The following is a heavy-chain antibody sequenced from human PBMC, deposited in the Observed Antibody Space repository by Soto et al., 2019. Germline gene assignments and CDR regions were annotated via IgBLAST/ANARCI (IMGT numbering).Heavy chain of an antibody. CDR2: MNPGSGDT. Sequence: GASVKVSCKVSGYSFTNNDVSWVRQATGQGLEWMGWMNPGSGDTGYAQKFQGRVTMTRDISTATAYMELSSLRSDDTATYYCARMATFGSLNWFDPWGKGTLVTVSS. CDR3: ARMATFGSLNWFDP. CDR1: GYSFTNND. J-gene: IGHJ5*02. V-gene: IGHV1-8*01. D-gene: IGHD3-16*01.